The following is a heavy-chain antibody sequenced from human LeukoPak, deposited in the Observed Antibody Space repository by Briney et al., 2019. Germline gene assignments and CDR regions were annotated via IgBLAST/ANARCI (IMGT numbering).Heavy chain of an antibody. J-gene: IGHJ4*02. Sequence: SETLSLTCTVSGGSISSYYWSWIRQPAGKGLEWIGRIYTSGSTNYNPSLKSRVTMSVDTSKNQFSLKLSSVTAADTAVYYCARELHDVWSGTHYFDYWGQGTLVTVSP. CDR1: GGSISSYY. D-gene: IGHD3-3*01. CDR2: IYTSGST. CDR3: ARELHDVWSGTHYFDY. V-gene: IGHV4-4*07.